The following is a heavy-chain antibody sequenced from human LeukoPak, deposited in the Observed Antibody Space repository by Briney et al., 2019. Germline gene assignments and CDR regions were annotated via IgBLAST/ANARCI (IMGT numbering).Heavy chain of an antibody. CDR3: ARVVSLKYYYYYYYMDV. V-gene: IGHV4-34*01. CDR1: GGSFSGYY. Sequence: SETLSLTCAVSGGSFSGYYWSWIRQPPGKGLKWIGEINHSGSTNYNPSLKSRVTISVDTSKNKFSLKLSSVTAADTAVYYCARVVSLKYYYYYYYMDVWGRGTTVTVSS. CDR2: INHSGST. D-gene: IGHD2-21*01. J-gene: IGHJ6*03.